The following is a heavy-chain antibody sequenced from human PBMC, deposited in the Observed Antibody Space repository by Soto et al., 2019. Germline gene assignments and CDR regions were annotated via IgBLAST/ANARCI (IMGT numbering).Heavy chain of an antibody. D-gene: IGHD2-2*01. V-gene: IGHV1-2*04. CDR3: SRSRKANCSSTSCYWGFDY. Sequence: GASVKVSCKASGYTFTGYYMHWVRQAPGQGLEWMGWINPNSSGTNYAQKFQGWVTMTRDTSISTAYMELSRLRSDDTAVYYCSRSRKANCSSTSCYWGFDYWGQGTLVTVSS. CDR1: GYTFTGYY. CDR2: INPNSSGT. J-gene: IGHJ4*02.